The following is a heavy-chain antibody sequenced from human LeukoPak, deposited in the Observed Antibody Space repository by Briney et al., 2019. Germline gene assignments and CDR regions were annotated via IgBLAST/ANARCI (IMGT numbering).Heavy chain of an antibody. CDR3: ARNTLTGTDSFDY. D-gene: IGHD1-20*01. J-gene: IGHJ4*02. CDR2: IYGRGST. CDR1: GASISYYY. Sequence: SESLSLTCTVSGASISYYYWSWIRQPAGKGLEWIGRIYGRGSTNYNPSLKSRVTISVNESKNQFSLKLTSVTAADTAVYYCARNTLTGTDSFDYWGPGTLVTVS. V-gene: IGHV4-4*07.